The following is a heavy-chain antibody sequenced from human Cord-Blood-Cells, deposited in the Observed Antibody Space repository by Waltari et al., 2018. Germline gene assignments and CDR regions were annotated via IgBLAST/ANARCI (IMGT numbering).Heavy chain of an antibody. CDR1: GGSFSGYY. CDR3: AMISGWYFDY. D-gene: IGHD6-19*01. Sequence: QVQLQQWGAGLLKPSETLSLTCAVYGGSFSGYYWSWIRQPPGKGLEWIGEINHSASTNYTPSLKSRVTISVDTSKNQFSLKLSSVTAADTAVYYCAMISGWYFDYWGQGTLVTVSS. J-gene: IGHJ4*02. V-gene: IGHV4-34*01. CDR2: INHSAST.